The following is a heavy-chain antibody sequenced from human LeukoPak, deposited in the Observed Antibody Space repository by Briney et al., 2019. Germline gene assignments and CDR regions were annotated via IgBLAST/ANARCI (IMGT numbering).Heavy chain of an antibody. CDR2: IYYSGST. CDR3: ARHPYYYYGMDV. Sequence: PSETLSLTCTVSVGSISSYYWSWIRQPPGKGLEWIGYIYYSGSTNYNPSLKSRVTISVDTSKNQFSLKLSSVTAADTAVYYCARHPYYYYGMDVWGQGTTVTVSS. V-gene: IGHV4-59*08. CDR1: VGSISSYY. J-gene: IGHJ6*02.